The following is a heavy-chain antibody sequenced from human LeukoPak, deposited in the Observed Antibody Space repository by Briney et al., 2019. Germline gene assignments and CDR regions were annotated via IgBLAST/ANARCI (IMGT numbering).Heavy chain of an antibody. D-gene: IGHD5-24*01. V-gene: IGHV4-59*01. CDR1: GGFISSYY. Sequence: SETLSLNCTVSGGFISSYYWSWIRQPPGKGLEWIGHIYYSGTTNYNPSLKSRVTISVDTSKNQSSLKLSSVTAADTAVYYCARSTSRDGFSRVYFFDFWGQGTLVTVSS. CDR3: ARSTSRDGFSRVYFFDF. CDR2: IYYSGTT. J-gene: IGHJ4*02.